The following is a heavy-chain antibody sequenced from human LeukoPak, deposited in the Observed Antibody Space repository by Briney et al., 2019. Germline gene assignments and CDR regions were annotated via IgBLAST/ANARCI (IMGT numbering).Heavy chain of an antibody. CDR1: GFTFSSYA. J-gene: IGHJ4*02. Sequence: GGSLRLSCAACGFTFSSYAMDWVRQAPGKGVEYVSAISSNGGFTYYAPSFTGSFTISRDNSKNPLYLQMASLRAEDMAVYYCASDGPQSLVLAPHYWGQGTLATVSS. D-gene: IGHD6-19*01. CDR2: ISSNGGFT. V-gene: IGHV3-64*01. CDR3: ASDGPQSLVLAPHY.